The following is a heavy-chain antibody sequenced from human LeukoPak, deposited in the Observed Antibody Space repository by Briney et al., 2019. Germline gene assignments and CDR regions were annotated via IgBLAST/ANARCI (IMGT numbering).Heavy chain of an antibody. V-gene: IGHV3-23*01. Sequence: AGGSLRLSCAASGFTFSSYAMSWVRQAPGKVLEWVSAISGSGGSTYYADSVKGRFTISRDNSKNTLYLQMNSLRAEDTAVYYCAKSTWQQKISNFDYWGQGTLVTVSS. J-gene: IGHJ4*02. D-gene: IGHD6-13*01. CDR3: AKSTWQQKISNFDY. CDR1: GFTFSSYA. CDR2: ISGSGGST.